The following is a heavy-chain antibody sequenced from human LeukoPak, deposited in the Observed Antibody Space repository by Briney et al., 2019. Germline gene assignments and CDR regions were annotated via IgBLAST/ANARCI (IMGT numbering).Heavy chain of an antibody. CDR1: GGSISNNSYY. CDR3: AREAGGPPAGPCNWFDP. V-gene: IGHV4-39*07. CDR2: IYYSGST. J-gene: IGHJ5*02. Sequence: SETLSLTCTVSGGSISNNSYYWGCIRQPPGKGLEWIGSIYYSGSTYYNPSLKSRVTISVDTSKNQFSLKLSSVTAADTAVYYCAREAGGPPAGPCNWFDPWGQGTLVTVSS.